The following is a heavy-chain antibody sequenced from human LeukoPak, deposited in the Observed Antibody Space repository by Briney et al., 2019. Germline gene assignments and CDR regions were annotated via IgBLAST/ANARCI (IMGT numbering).Heavy chain of an antibody. V-gene: IGHV5-51*01. CDR3: ARARGGGGWYRGAFDY. CDR2: IYPGDSDT. J-gene: IGHJ4*02. CDR1: GYSFTSYW. D-gene: IGHD6-19*01. Sequence: GESLKISCKGSGYSFTSYWIGWVRQMPGKGLEWMGIIYPGDSDTRYSPSFQGQVTISADKSISTAYLQWSSLKASDTAMYYCARARGGGGWYRGAFDYWGQGTLVTVSS.